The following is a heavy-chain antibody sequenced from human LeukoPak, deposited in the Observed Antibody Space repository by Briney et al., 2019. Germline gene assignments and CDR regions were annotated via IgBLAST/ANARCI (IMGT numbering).Heavy chain of an antibody. CDR1: GFTFSSYS. V-gene: IGHV3-48*01. D-gene: IGHD6-13*01. J-gene: IGHJ4*02. CDR3: ARDRYTRRYFDY. CDR2: IISSSSTI. Sequence: GGSLRLSCAASGFTFSSYSMNWVRQAPGKGLEWVSYIISSSSTIYYADSVKGRFTISRDNAKNSLYLQMNSLRAEDTAVYYCARDRYTRRYFDYWSQGTLVTVSS.